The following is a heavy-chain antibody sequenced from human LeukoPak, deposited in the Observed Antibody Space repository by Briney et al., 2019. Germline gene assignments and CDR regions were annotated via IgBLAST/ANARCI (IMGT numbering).Heavy chain of an antibody. D-gene: IGHD6-19*01. CDR2: IGGSSTYI. V-gene: IGHV3-21*01. CDR3: ARGGNSAWLDPPLPPDY. J-gene: IGHJ4*02. CDR1: GFTFNTYI. Sequence: PAVTLRLSCAGSGFTFNTYIRHWHRQAPGKGRMWFLSIGGSSTYIHYADALKGRFTISRDNAKNSLYLQVNSLRAEDRGVYYCARGGNSAWLDPPLPPDYWGQGTLVIVSS.